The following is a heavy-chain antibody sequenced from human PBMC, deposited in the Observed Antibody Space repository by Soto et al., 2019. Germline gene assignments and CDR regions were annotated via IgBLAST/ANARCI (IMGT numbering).Heavy chain of an antibody. CDR3: ARVGSGFVRGFDY. CDR2: IYYTGST. CDR1: GGSISIYY. J-gene: IGHJ4*02. Sequence: SETLSLTCSVSGGSISIYYWTWIRQSPGRGLEWIGDIYYTGSTNYNPSLESRVTISLDTSKNQFSLRLTSVTAADTAVYYCARVGSGFVRGFDYWGQGTLVTVSS. V-gene: IGHV4-59*01. D-gene: IGHD5-12*01.